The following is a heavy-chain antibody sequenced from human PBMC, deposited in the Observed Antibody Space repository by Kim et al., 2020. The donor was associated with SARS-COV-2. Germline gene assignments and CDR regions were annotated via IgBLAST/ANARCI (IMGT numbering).Heavy chain of an antibody. CDR3: ASLMTTETFDVSDI. V-gene: IGHV4-34*01. J-gene: IGHJ3*02. Sequence: SETLSLTCAVYGGSFSDYYWTWIRRPPGKGLEWIGEINHSGGTHYNPSLKSRLTISVDTSKNQFSLWLSSVTAADTAIYYCASLMTTETFDVSDIWGQGTMVTVSS. D-gene: IGHD4-4*01. CDR2: INHSGGT. CDR1: GGSFSDYY.